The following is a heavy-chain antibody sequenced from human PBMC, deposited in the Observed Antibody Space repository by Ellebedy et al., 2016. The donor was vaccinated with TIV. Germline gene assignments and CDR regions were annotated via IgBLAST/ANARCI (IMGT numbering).Heavy chain of an antibody. J-gene: IGHJ4*02. V-gene: IGHV4-34*01. Sequence: MPSETLSLACAVHGGSLSGHYWNWFRQSPERGLEWIGAIIHSGTSYYNPSLTSRVTISMDTSKNQFSLTLTSVTAADTAVYYCARGLTYHDFWSGYPYWGQGTLVTVSS. CDR1: GGSLSGHY. D-gene: IGHD3/OR15-3a*01. CDR2: IIHSGTS. CDR3: ARGLTYHDFWSGYPY.